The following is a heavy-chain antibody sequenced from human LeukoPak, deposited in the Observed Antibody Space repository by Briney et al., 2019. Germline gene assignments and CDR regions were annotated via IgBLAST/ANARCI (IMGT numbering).Heavy chain of an antibody. D-gene: IGHD3-22*01. CDR1: GFTFSNSW. Sequence: GGSLRLSCAASGFTFSNSWMVWLRQGPGKGLEWVANLNQDGSETYYVDSVKGRFTISRDNAKKSLYLQMNSLRAEDTAVYYCAKEGIYDASGYYFPHFDYWGQGTLVTASS. J-gene: IGHJ4*02. V-gene: IGHV3-7*01. CDR3: AKEGIYDASGYYFPHFDY. CDR2: LNQDGSET.